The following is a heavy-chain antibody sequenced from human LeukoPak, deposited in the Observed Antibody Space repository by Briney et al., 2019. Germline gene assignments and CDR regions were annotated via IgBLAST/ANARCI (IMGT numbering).Heavy chain of an antibody. J-gene: IGHJ6*02. D-gene: IGHD3-10*01. CDR3: AGGLWFGELLTYSLDV. V-gene: IGHV4-34*01. CDR2: INHSGST. CDR1: GGSFSGYQ. Sequence: PSETLSLTCAVYGGSFSGYQWSWISQPPGKGLEWIGEINHSGSTNYNPSLKSRVTISQDASKKQLSLKLSSVTAADTAVYYCAGGLWFGELLTYSLDVWGQGTTVTVSS.